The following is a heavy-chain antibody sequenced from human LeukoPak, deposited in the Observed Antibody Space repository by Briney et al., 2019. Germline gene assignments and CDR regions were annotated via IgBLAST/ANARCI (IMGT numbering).Heavy chain of an antibody. V-gene: IGHV4-4*02. Sequence: SGTLSLTCAVSGGSISSSNWWSWVRQPPGKGLEWIGEIYHSGSTNYNPSLKSRVTISVDTSKNQFSLKLSSVTAADTAVYYCARHYDILTGYPLFDYWGQGTLVTVSS. CDR1: GGSISSSNW. CDR3: ARHYDILTGYPLFDY. CDR2: IYHSGST. J-gene: IGHJ4*02. D-gene: IGHD3-9*01.